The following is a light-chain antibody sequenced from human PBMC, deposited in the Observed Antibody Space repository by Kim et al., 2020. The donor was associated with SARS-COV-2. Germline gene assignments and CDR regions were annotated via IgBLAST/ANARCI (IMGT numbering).Light chain of an antibody. Sequence: GQSITISCTGTSSVVGGYNYVSWYQQHPGKAPKLMIYDVSNRPSGVSNRFSGSKSGNTASLTISGLQAEDEADYYCSSYTSSSTWVFGGGTKLTVL. V-gene: IGLV2-14*03. CDR3: SSYTSSSTWV. J-gene: IGLJ3*02. CDR1: SSVVGGYNY. CDR2: DVS.